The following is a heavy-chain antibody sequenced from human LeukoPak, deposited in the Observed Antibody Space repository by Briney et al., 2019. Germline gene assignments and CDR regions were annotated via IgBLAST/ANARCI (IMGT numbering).Heavy chain of an antibody. CDR2: ISSSSSYI. V-gene: IGHV3-21*01. J-gene: IGHJ4*02. Sequence: GGSLRLSCAASGFTFSSYSMNWVRQAPGKGLEWVSSISSSSSYIYYADSVKGRFTISRDNAKNSLYLQMNSLRAEDTAVYYCARDRLPAAGMRSYFDYWGQGTPVTVSS. CDR1: GFTFSSYS. CDR3: ARDRLPAAGMRSYFDY. D-gene: IGHD6-13*01.